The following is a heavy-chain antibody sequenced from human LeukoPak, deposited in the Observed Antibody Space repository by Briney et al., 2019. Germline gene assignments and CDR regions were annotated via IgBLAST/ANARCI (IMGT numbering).Heavy chain of an antibody. J-gene: IGHJ6*03. CDR3: ARVGYCSSTSCYPYYYYYMDV. Sequence: GGSLRLSCAASGFTFSSYAMSWVRQAPGKGLEWVSAISGSGGSTYYADSVKGRFTISRDNSKNTLYLQMNSLRAEDTAVYYCARVGYCSSTSCYPYYYYYMDVWGKGTTVTVSS. CDR1: GFTFSSYA. CDR2: ISGSGGST. D-gene: IGHD2-2*01. V-gene: IGHV3-23*01.